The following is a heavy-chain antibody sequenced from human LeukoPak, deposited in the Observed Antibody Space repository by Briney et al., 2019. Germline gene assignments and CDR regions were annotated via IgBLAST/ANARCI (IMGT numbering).Heavy chain of an antibody. Sequence: SQTLSLTCAISGDSVSSNSAAWNWIRQSPSRGLEWLGRTYYRSKWYNDYAVSVKSRITINPDTSKNQFSLQPNSVTPEDTAVYYCARAWYYYDSSGYYEVWYFDLWGRGTLVTVSS. CDR1: GDSVSSNSAA. V-gene: IGHV6-1*01. CDR3: ARAWYYYDSSGYYEVWYFDL. D-gene: IGHD3-22*01. J-gene: IGHJ2*01. CDR2: TYYRSKWYN.